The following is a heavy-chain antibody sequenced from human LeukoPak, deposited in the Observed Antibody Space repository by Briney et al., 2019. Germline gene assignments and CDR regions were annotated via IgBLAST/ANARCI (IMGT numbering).Heavy chain of an antibody. Sequence: MSSETLSLTCAVSGGSINSSNWWSWIRQPPGKGLEWIGYIYYSGSTYYNPSLKSRVTISVDRSKNQFSLKLSSVTAADTAVYYCARDISSSPSFDYWGRGTLVTVSS. V-gene: IGHV4-4*02. D-gene: IGHD6-6*01. CDR3: ARDISSSPSFDY. CDR2: IYYSGST. CDR1: GGSINSSNW. J-gene: IGHJ4*02.